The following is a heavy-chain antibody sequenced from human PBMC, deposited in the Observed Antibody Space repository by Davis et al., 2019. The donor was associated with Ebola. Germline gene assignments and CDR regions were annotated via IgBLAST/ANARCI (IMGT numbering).Heavy chain of an antibody. V-gene: IGHV3-9*01. CDR1: GFTFDDYA. D-gene: IGHD4-17*01. CDR2: ISWNSGSI. CDR3: AKGIYGDYGGSAFDI. Sequence: SLKISCAASGFTFDDYAMHWVRQAPGKGLEWVSGISWNSGSIGYADSVKGRFTISRDNAKNSLYLQMNSLRAEDTALYYCAKGIYGDYGGSAFDIWGQGTMVTVSS. J-gene: IGHJ3*02.